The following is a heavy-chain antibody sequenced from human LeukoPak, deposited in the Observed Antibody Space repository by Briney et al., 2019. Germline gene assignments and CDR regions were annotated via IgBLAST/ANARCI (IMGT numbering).Heavy chain of an antibody. D-gene: IGHD5-18*01. CDR1: GFTVSSNY. J-gene: IGHJ4*02. Sequence: GGSLRLSCAASGFTVSSNYMSWVRQAPEKGLEWVSVIYSGGSTYYADSVKGRFTISRDNSKNTLYLQMNSLRAEDTAVYYCARVGYSYVFFDYWGQGTLVTVSS. V-gene: IGHV3-53*01. CDR2: IYSGGST. CDR3: ARVGYSYVFFDY.